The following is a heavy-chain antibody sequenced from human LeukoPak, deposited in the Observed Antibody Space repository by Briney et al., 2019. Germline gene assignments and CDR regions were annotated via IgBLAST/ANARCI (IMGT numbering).Heavy chain of an antibody. D-gene: IGHD5-12*01. CDR3: ARGSVDIVATIGGGYYYYYMDV. Sequence: SETLSLTCTVSGGSISSYYWSWIRQPPGKGLEWIGYIYYSGSTYYNPSLKSRVTISVDTSKNQFSLKLSSVTAADTAVYYCARGSVDIVATIGGGYYYYYMDVWGKGTTVTVSS. V-gene: IGHV4-59*08. J-gene: IGHJ6*03. CDR2: IYYSGST. CDR1: GGSISSYY.